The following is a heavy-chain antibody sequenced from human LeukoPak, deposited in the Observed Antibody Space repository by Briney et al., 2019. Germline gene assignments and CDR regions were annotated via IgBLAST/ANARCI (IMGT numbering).Heavy chain of an antibody. V-gene: IGHV3-9*01. Sequence: GGSLRLSCAASGFTFDDYAMHWVRQAPGKGLEWVSGISWNSGSIGYADSVKGRFTISRDNAKNSLHLQMNSLRAEDTALYYCAKGRYYDSSGYLDYWGQGTLVTVSS. CDR2: ISWNSGSI. J-gene: IGHJ4*02. CDR3: AKGRYYDSSGYLDY. D-gene: IGHD3-22*01. CDR1: GFTFDDYA.